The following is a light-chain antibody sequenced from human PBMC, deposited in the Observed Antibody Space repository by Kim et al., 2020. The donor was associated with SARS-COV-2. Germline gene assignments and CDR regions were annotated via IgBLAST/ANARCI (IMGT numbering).Light chain of an antibody. CDR1: QSISSW. CDR2: KAS. V-gene: IGKV1-5*03. J-gene: IGKJ1*01. CDR3: QQYNSYPT. Sequence: SPSVGDRVTITCRASQSISSWLAWYQQKPGKAPKLLIYKASSLESGVPSRFSGSGSGTEFTLTISSLQPDDFATYYCQQYNSYPTFGQGTKVDIK.